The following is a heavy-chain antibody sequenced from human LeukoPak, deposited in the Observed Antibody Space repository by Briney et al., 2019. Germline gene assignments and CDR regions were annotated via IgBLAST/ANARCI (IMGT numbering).Heavy chain of an antibody. J-gene: IGHJ4*02. Sequence: SETLSLTCTVSGGSISSGDYYWSWIRQPPGKGLEWIGYIYYSGSTYYNPSLKSRVTISVDTSKNQFSLKLGSVTAADTAVYYCARDQGSYYDILTGFRGNYFDYWGQGTLVTVSS. CDR3: ARDQGSYYDILTGFRGNYFDY. CDR1: GGSISSGDYY. V-gene: IGHV4-30-4*01. D-gene: IGHD3-9*01. CDR2: IYYSGST.